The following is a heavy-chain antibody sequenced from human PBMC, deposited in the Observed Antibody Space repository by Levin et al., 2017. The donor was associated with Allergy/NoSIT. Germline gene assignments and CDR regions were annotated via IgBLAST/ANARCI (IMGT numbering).Heavy chain of an antibody. CDR3: ARVSGSYNYYYYMDV. CDR1: GFTFSSYS. V-gene: IGHV3-21*01. J-gene: IGHJ6*03. Sequence: GESLKISCAASGFTFSSYSMNWVRQAPGKGLEWVSSISSSSSYIYYADSVKGRFTISRDNAKNSLYLQMNSLRAEDTAVYYCARVSGSYNYYYYMDVWGKGTTVTVSS. CDR2: ISSSSSYI. D-gene: IGHD3-10*01.